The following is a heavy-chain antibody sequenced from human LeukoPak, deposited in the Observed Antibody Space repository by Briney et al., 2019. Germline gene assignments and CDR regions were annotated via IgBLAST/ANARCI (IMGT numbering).Heavy chain of an antibody. D-gene: IGHD3-10*01. V-gene: IGHV4-59*01. CDR1: GGSISSYY. CDR3: AGASTNQSAPIWFGELYPDYYGMDV. J-gene: IGHJ6*02. Sequence: SETLSLTCTVSGGSISSYYWSWIRRPPGKGLEWIGYISYSGSTNYNPSLKSRVTISVDTSKNQFSLKLSSVTAADTAVYYCAGASTNQSAPIWFGELYPDYYGMDVWGQGTTVTVSS. CDR2: ISYSGST.